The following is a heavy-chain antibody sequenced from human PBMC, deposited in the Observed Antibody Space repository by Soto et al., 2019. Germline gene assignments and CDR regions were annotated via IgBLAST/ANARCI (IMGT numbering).Heavy chain of an antibody. D-gene: IGHD3-16*01. CDR3: ARHGGYYFDY. Sequence: QVQLQQWGAGLLKPSETLSLTCAVYGGSLSGSYWSWIRQPPGKGLEWIGEIHRSGNTIYNPSLKSRVTISVDTSENQFSLKLSSVTAADTAVYYCARHGGYYFDYWGQETLVTVSS. CDR2: IHRSGNT. V-gene: IGHV4-34*01. J-gene: IGHJ4*02. CDR1: GGSLSGSY.